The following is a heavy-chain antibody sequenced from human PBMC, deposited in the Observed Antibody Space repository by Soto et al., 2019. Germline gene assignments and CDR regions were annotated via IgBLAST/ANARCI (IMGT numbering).Heavy chain of an antibody. V-gene: IGHV4-4*07. J-gene: IGHJ4*02. CDR1: GGSITSYY. D-gene: IGHD6-19*01. Sequence: QVQLQESGPGLVKPSETLSLTCTVSGGSITSYYWSWIRQPAGKGLEWIGRSDSSGSTDYNPSLKSRVTMSADTSKNQFSLKLSSVTAADTAVYYCAIGSGWQDMDFWGQGTLVTVSS. CDR2: SDSSGST. CDR3: AIGSGWQDMDF.